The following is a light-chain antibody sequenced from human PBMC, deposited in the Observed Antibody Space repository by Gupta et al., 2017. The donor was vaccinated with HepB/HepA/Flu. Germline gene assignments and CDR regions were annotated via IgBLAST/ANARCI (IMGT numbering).Light chain of an antibody. J-gene: IGLJ3*02. V-gene: IGLV3-19*01. CDR1: SLRSYY. Sequence: CQGDSLRSYYASWYQQKPGQAPVLVIYGKNNRPSGIPDRFSGSSSGNTASLNITGAQADDEADDDFNFWDSSGNLWVFGGGTKLTVL. CDR3: NFWDSSGNLWV. CDR2: GKN.